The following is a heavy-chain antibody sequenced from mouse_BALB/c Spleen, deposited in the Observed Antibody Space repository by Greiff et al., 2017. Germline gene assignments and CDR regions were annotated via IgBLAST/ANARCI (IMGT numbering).Heavy chain of an antibody. Sequence: EVNLVESGGGLVQPGGSLKLSCAASGFTFSSYGMSWVRQTPDKRLELVATINSNGGSTYYPDSVMGRFTISRDNAKNTLYLQMSSLKSEDTAMYYCARDGGITTVLATDYWGQGTTLTVSS. CDR2: INSNGGST. CDR3: ARDGGITTVLATDY. J-gene: IGHJ2*01. V-gene: IGHV5-6-3*01. CDR1: GFTFSSYG. D-gene: IGHD1-1*01.